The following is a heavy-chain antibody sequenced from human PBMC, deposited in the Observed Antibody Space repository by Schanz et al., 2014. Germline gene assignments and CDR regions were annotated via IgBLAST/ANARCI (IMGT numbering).Heavy chain of an antibody. CDR2: ISRDGTTS. J-gene: IGHJ4*02. Sequence: VQLVESGGGLVKPGGSLRLSCAASGFTFTNAWMSWVRQAPGKGLEWLSYISRDGTTSYYADSVKGRFTISRDNAKNSLYLEMTSLRGEDTAVYYCARDKGGLIPFDYWGQGTLVTVSS. CDR1: GFTFTNAW. CDR3: ARDKGGLIPFDY. V-gene: IGHV3-11*01. D-gene: IGHD2-15*01.